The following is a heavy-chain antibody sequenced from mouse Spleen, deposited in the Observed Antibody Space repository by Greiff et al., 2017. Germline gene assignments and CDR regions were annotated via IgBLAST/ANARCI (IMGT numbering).Heavy chain of an antibody. J-gene: IGHJ1*01. V-gene: IGHV5-15*02. D-gene: IGHD1-1*01. CDR2: ISNLAYSI. CDR3: ARDGAPYYGSSYWYFDV. CDR1: GFTFSDYG. Sequence: EVQLMESGGGLVQPGGSRKLSCAASGFTFSDYGMAWVRQAPGKGPEWVAFISNLAYSIYYADTVTGRFPISRENAKNTLYLEMSSLRSEDTAMYYCARDGAPYYGSSYWYFDVWGAGTTVTVSS.